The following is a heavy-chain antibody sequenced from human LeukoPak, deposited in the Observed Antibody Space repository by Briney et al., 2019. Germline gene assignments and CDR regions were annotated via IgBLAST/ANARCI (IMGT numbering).Heavy chain of an antibody. V-gene: IGHV1-2*02. D-gene: IGHD3-22*01. CDR2: INPNSGGT. CDR1: GYTFTGYY. J-gene: IGHJ3*02. CDR3: ARERVIKAFDI. Sequence: VASVKVSCKTSGYTFTGYYMHWVRQAPGQGLEWMGWINPNSGGTNYAQKFQGRVTMTRDTSISTAYMELSRLRSDDTAVYYCARERVIKAFDIWGQGTMVTVSS.